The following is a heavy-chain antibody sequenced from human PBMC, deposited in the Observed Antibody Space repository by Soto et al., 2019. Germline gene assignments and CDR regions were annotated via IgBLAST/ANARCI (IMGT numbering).Heavy chain of an antibody. CDR3: ARVTVTTLYFLDY. V-gene: IGHV4-30-4*01. CDR1: GGSISSGDYY. Sequence: PSETLSLTCTVSGGSISSGDYYWSWIRQPPGKGLGWIGYIYYSGSTYYNPSLKSRVTISVDTSKNQFSLKLSSVTAADTAVYYCARVTVTTLYFLDYWGQGTLVIVSS. CDR2: IYYSGST. D-gene: IGHD4-17*01. J-gene: IGHJ4*02.